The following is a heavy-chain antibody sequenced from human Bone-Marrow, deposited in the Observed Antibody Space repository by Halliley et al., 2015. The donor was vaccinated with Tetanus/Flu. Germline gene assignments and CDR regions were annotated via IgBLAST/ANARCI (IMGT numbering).Heavy chain of an antibody. V-gene: IGHV4-59*11. Sequence: TLSLTCTLSGGSIGSHFWCWIRQPPGRGLEWIGCYYYGGSTYYNPSLKSRVSISKDMSKDRFSLNLLSVTAADTAVYYCARITAGTRHFDIWGQGTLVTVSS. D-gene: IGHD1-7*01. CDR2: YYYGGST. CDR1: GGSIGSHF. CDR3: ARITAGTRHFDI. J-gene: IGHJ4*02.